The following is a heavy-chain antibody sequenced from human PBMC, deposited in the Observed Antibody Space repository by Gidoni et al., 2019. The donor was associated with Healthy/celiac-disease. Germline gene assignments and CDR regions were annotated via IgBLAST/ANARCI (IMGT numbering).Heavy chain of an antibody. Sequence: EVQLVESGGGLVQPGGSLRRSCSASGFPFRGYAMHWVRQAPGKGLEYVSAISSNGGSTYYADSVKGRFTISRDNSKNTLYLQMSSLRAEDTAVYYCVKGPDYYDSSGYYPNWGQGTLVTVSS. J-gene: IGHJ4*02. CDR1: GFPFRGYA. CDR3: VKGPDYYDSSGYYPN. D-gene: IGHD3-22*01. V-gene: IGHV3-64D*06. CDR2: ISSNGGST.